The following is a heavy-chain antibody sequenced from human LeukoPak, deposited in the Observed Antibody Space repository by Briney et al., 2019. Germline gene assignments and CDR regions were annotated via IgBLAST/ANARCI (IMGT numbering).Heavy chain of an antibody. CDR2: ISSSSSTI. J-gene: IGHJ3*02. CDR1: GFTFSSYS. CDR3: AREGGGIAVAGYDAFDI. D-gene: IGHD6-19*01. Sequence: GGSLRLSCAASGFTFSSYSMNWVRQAPGKGLEWVSYISSSSSTIYYADSVKGRFTISSDNAKNSLYLQMNSLRDEDTAVYYCAREGGGIAVAGYDAFDIWGQGTMVTVSS. V-gene: IGHV3-48*02.